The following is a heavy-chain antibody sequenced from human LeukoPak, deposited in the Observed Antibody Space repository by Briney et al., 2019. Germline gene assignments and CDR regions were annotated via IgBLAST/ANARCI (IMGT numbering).Heavy chain of an antibody. CDR3: AKLTYYYDRH. D-gene: IGHD3-22*01. Sequence: PGGSLRLSCAASGFTFSSYGMHWVRQAPGKGLEWVAFIRYDGSNKYYADSVKGRFTTSRDNSKNTLYLQMNSLRAEDTAVYYCAKLTYYYDRHWGQGTLVTVSS. V-gene: IGHV3-30*02. CDR1: GFTFSSYG. J-gene: IGHJ4*02. CDR2: IRYDGSNK.